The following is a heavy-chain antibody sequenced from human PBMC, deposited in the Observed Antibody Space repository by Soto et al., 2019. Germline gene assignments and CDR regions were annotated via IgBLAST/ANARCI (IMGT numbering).Heavy chain of an antibody. CDR1: GDTFSIYT. D-gene: IGHD6-13*01. CDR3: ARDRDNSNWPNFDS. V-gene: IGHV1-69*02. CDR2: VLPFLDIT. J-gene: IGHJ4*02. Sequence: QVQLVQSGSEVKKPGSSVRVSCKTSGDTFSIYTISWVRQAPGQGLEWMGRVLPFLDITSYSQRVQGRVTITAHRSXTTAYMELTSLRSEDTAVYYCARDRDNSNWPNFDSWGQGTLVTVSS.